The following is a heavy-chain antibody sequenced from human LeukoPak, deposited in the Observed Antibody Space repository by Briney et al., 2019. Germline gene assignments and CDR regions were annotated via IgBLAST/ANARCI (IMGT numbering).Heavy chain of an antibody. D-gene: IGHD5-24*01. CDR2: IFHSGST. Sequence: PSETLSLTCTVSGGSITSSSYYWVWIRQPPGKGLEWIGSIFHSGSTYYNASLKSRVTISVDTSRNQFSLKLSSVTAADTAVYYCARRRDGYNEDFFDYWGQGTLVTVSS. V-gene: IGHV4-39*01. CDR1: GGSITSSSYY. CDR3: ARRRDGYNEDFFDY. J-gene: IGHJ4*02.